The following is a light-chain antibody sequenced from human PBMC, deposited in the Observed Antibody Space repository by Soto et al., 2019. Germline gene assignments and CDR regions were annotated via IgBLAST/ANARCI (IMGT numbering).Light chain of an antibody. CDR3: QQRSNWPLMYT. CDR1: QSVSSY. Sequence: EIVLTQSPATLSLSPGERATLSCGASQSVSSYLAWYQQKPGQAPSLLIYDASNRATGIPARFSGSGSGTDFTLTISSLEPEDFAVYYCQQRSNWPLMYTFGQGTKLEIK. V-gene: IGKV3-11*01. CDR2: DAS. J-gene: IGKJ2*01.